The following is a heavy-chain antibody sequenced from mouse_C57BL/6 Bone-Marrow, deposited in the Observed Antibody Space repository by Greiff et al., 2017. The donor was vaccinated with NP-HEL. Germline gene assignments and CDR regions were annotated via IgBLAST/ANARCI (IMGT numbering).Heavy chain of an antibody. J-gene: IGHJ4*01. CDR1: GFTFSSYA. CDR3: ARVGGPYYAMDY. D-gene: IGHD3-1*01. V-gene: IGHV5-4*01. CDR2: ISDGGSYT. Sequence: EVQLQESGGGLVKPGGSLKLSCAASGFTFSSYAMSWVRQTQEKRLEWVATISDGGSYTYYPDNVKGRFTISRDHAKNNLYLQMSHLKSEDTAMYYCARVGGPYYAMDYWGQGPSVTVSA.